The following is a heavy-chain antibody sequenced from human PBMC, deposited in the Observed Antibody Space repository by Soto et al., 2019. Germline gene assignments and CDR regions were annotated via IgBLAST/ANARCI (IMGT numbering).Heavy chain of an antibody. CDR2: ISSSSSYI. V-gene: IGHV3-21*01. Sequence: EVQLVESGGGLVKPGGSLRLSCAASGFTFSSYSMNWVRQAPGKGLEWVSSISSSSSYIYYADSVKGRFTISRDNAKNSLYLQMNSLRAEDTAVYYCARRYYYDSSGYYGDSYYYYGMDVWGQGTTVTVSS. J-gene: IGHJ6*02. CDR3: ARRYYYDSSGYYGDSYYYYGMDV. D-gene: IGHD3-22*01. CDR1: GFTFSSYS.